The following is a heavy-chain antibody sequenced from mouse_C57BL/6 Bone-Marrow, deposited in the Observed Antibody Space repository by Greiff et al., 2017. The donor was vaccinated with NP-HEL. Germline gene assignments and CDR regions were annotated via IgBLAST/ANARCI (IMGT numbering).Heavy chain of an antibody. CDR2: ISYDGSN. J-gene: IGHJ3*01. CDR3: AREGGYYGSPFAY. D-gene: IGHD1-1*01. V-gene: IGHV3-6*01. CDR1: GYSITSGYY. Sequence: EVHLVESGPGLVKPSQSLSLTCSVTGYSITSGYYWNWIRQFPGNKLEWMGYISYDGSNNYNPYLKNRISITRDTSKNQFFLKLNSVTTEDTATYYCAREGGYYGSPFAYWGQGTLVTVSA.